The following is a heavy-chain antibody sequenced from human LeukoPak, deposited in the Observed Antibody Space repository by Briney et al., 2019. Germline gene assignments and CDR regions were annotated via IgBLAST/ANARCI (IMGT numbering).Heavy chain of an antibody. CDR3: ARGDIGGPPGY. J-gene: IGHJ4*02. Sequence: PSQTLSLTFNVSGGSISSSGYYWNWLRQHPEKGLEWIGYIYYSGTTYYNPPLKSRVTISADTSKNQFSLRLSSVTAADTAVCYCARGDIGGPPGYWGQGTLVTVSS. CDR2: IYYSGTT. V-gene: IGHV4-31*03. CDR1: GGSISSSGYY. D-gene: IGHD4-23*01.